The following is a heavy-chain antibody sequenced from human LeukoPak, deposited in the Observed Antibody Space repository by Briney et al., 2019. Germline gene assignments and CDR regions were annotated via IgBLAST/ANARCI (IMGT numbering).Heavy chain of an antibody. CDR3: AKLVPSDDFWSGYLGWFDP. J-gene: IGHJ5*02. Sequence: HPGGSLRLSCAASGFTFSSYAMSWVRQAPGKGLEWVSAISGSGGSTYYADSVKGRFTISRDNSKNTLYLQMNSLRAEDTAVYYCAKLVPSDDFWSGYLGWFDPWGQGTLVTVSS. D-gene: IGHD3-3*01. V-gene: IGHV3-23*01. CDR2: ISGSGGST. CDR1: GFTFSSYA.